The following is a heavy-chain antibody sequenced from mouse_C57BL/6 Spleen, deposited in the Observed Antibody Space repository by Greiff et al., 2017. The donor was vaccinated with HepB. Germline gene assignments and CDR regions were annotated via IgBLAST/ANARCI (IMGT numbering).Heavy chain of an antibody. Sequence: EVKLMESGGGLVKPGGSLKLSCAASGFTFSSYAMSWVRQTPEKRLEWVATISDGGSYTYYPDNVKGRFTISRDNAKNNLYLQMSHLKSEDTAMYYCARDRVDYAFAYWGQGTLVTVSA. CDR1: GFTFSSYA. V-gene: IGHV5-4*01. CDR3: ARDRVDYAFAY. CDR2: ISDGGSYT. J-gene: IGHJ3*01. D-gene: IGHD2-4*01.